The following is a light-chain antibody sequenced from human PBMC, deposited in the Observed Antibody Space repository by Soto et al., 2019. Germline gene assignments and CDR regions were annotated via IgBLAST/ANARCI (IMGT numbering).Light chain of an antibody. J-gene: IGLJ1*01. V-gene: IGLV2-14*01. CDR2: EXX. Sequence: QSALTQPASVSGSPGQSITISCTGTSSDVGGYNYVSWYQQHPGKAPKLLIYEXXNRPXGXXIRXSXSKSGNTASLTISGLQAEDEXXYYCSSYTSSSIDYVFGTGTKLTVL. CDR3: SSYTSSSIDYV. CDR1: SSDVGGYNY.